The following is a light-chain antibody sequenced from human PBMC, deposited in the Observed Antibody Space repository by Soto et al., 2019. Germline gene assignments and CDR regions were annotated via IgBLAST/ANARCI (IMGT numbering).Light chain of an antibody. V-gene: IGLV3-1*01. CDR1: KLGDKY. J-gene: IGLJ2*01. CDR2: QHN. Sequence: SYELTQPPSVSVSPGQTASITCSGDKLGDKYACWYQQKPGQPPVLVIYQHNKRPSGIPERFSGSNSGNTATLTISGTQAMDEADYYCQAWDSSTVVFGGGTKLTVL. CDR3: QAWDSSTVV.